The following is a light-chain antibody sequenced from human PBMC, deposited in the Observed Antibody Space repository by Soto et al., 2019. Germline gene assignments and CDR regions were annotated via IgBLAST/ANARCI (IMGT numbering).Light chain of an antibody. CDR2: LGS. J-gene: IGKJ5*01. CDR3: MQALQTPIT. Sequence: DIVMTQSPLSLPVSPGEPASISCRSSQSLLHSNGKKYLDWYLQKPGQPPQLLIILGSTRAAGVPDRFSGSGSGTDFTLKISIVEAEDVGVYYCMQALQTPITFGQGTRLE. CDR1: QSLLHSNGKKY. V-gene: IGKV2-28*01.